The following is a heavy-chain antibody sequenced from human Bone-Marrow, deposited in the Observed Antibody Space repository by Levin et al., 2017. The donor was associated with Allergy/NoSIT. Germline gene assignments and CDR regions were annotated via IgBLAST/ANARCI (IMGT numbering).Heavy chain of an antibody. D-gene: IGHD3-10*01. J-gene: IGHJ5*02. V-gene: IGHV4-30-2*01. CDR3: ARSYGSGSYYLDP. Sequence: PSETLSLTCAVSGGSISSGGYSWSWIRQPPGKGLEWIGYIYHSGSTYYNPSLKSRVTISVDRSKNQFSLKLSSVTAADTAVYYCARSYGSGSYYLDPWGQGTLVTVSS. CDR2: IYHSGST. CDR1: GGSISSGGYS.